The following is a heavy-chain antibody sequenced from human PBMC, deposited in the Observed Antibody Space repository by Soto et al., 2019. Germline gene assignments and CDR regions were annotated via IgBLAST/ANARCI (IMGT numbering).Heavy chain of an antibody. CDR1: GFTFSSYG. CDR2: IWYDGSNK. CDR3: ARDGGAQGYYYYGMDV. D-gene: IGHD3-16*01. Sequence: VGSLRLSCAASGFTFSSYGMHWVRQAPGKGLEWVAVIWYDGSNKYYADSVKGRFTISRDNSKNTLYLQMNSLRAEDTAVYYCARDGGAQGYYYYGMDVWGQGTTVTVSS. J-gene: IGHJ6*02. V-gene: IGHV3-33*01.